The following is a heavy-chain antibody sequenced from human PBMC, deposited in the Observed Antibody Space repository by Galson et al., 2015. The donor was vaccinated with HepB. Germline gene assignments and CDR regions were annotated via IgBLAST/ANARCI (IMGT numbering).Heavy chain of an antibody. CDR1: GYNFISHW. CDR3: ARRVVAGFWFFQS. D-gene: IGHD2-15*01. V-gene: IGHV5-51*03. Sequence: QSGAEVTKPGESLKISCKGSGYNFISHWIGWVRQMPGKGLEWMGIIYPGDSDTRYSPSFQGQVTISADKSISTAYLQWSSLKASDPAMFYWARRVVAGFWFFQSRGRCPPVPVSS. J-gene: IGHJ1*01. CDR2: IYPGDSDT.